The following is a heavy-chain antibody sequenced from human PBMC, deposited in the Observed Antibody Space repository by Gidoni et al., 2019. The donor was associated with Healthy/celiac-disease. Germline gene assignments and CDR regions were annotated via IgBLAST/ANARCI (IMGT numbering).Heavy chain of an antibody. CDR2: INAYNGNT. CDR3: ARDFFGVIQNWFDP. Sequence: QVQLVQSGAEVKKPGASVKVSCKASGYTFTSYGISWVRQAPGQGLEWMGWINAYNGNTTYAQNLQGRVTMTTDTSTSTAYMELRSLRSDDTAVYYCARDFFGVIQNWFDPWGQGTLVTVSS. J-gene: IGHJ5*02. V-gene: IGHV1-18*01. D-gene: IGHD3-3*01. CDR1: GYTFTSYG.